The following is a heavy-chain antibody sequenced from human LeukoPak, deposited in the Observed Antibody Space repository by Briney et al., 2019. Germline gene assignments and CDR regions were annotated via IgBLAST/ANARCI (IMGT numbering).Heavy chain of an antibody. CDR1: GFSLSSYS. D-gene: IGHD3-16*01. Sequence: GGSLRLSCVASGFSLSSYSMNWVRQAPGKGLEWISFIHSSGGIIFYAESVKGRFTISRDNAKNSLFLQMNSLRAEDTAVYYCARRVPNEVITDYFDYWGPGTLVTVSS. CDR2: IHSSGGII. V-gene: IGHV3-48*04. J-gene: IGHJ4*02. CDR3: ARRVPNEVITDYFDY.